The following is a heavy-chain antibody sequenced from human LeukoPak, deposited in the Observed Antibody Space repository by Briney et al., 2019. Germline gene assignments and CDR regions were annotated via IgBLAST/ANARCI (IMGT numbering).Heavy chain of an antibody. V-gene: IGHV4-39*07. J-gene: IGHJ4*02. Sequence: PSETLSLTCTVSGGSISSHYWSWIRQPPGKGLEWIGSIYYSGSTYYNPSLKSRVTISVDTSKNQFSLKLSSVTAADTAVYYCARDLYSSGWYVPFDYWGQGTLVTVSS. CDR2: IYYSGST. CDR3: ARDLYSSGWYVPFDY. CDR1: GGSISSHY. D-gene: IGHD6-19*01.